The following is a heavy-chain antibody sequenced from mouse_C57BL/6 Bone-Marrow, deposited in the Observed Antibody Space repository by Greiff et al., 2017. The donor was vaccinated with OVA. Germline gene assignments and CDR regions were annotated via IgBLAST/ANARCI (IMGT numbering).Heavy chain of an antibody. Sequence: QVQLQQSGAELARPGASVKMSCKASGYTFTSYTMHWVKQRPGQGLEWIGYINPSSGYTKYNQKFKDKDTLTADKSSSTAYMQLSSLTSEDSAVYYCARSGYDGRPPEFAYWGQGTLVTVSA. D-gene: IGHD2-14*01. CDR1: GYTFTSYT. CDR2: INPSSGYT. CDR3: ARSGYDGRPPEFAY. V-gene: IGHV1-4*01. J-gene: IGHJ3*01.